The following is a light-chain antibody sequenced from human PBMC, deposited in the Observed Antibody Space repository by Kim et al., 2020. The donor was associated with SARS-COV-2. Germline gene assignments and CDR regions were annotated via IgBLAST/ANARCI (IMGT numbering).Light chain of an antibody. Sequence: DIQMNQSPSSLSASVGDRVTITCRASQSISSYLNWYQQKPGKAPKLLIYAASSLQSGVPSRFSGSGSGTDFTLTISSLQPEDFATYYCQQSYSTLPWTFGQGTKVDIK. CDR1: QSISSY. CDR3: QQSYSTLPWT. CDR2: AAS. V-gene: IGKV1-39*01. J-gene: IGKJ1*01.